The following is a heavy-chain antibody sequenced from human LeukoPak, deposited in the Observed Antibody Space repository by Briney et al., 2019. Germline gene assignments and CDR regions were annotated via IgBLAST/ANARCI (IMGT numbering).Heavy chain of an antibody. V-gene: IGHV4-4*07. D-gene: IGHD6-19*01. CDR3: ATEQVSGSAWGFDS. J-gene: IGHJ4*02. Sequence: SETLSLTCTVSGGSISSYLWSWIRQPAGKGLEWLGRIHTSGTTTYSPSLQSRLTMSVDTSKKQISLRLSSVTAADTAVYCCATEQVSGSAWGFDSWGQGSLVTVSS. CDR2: IHTSGTT. CDR1: GGSISSYL.